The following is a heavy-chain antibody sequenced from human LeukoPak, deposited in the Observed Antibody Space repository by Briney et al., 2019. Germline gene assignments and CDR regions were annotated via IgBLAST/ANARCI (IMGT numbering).Heavy chain of an antibody. Sequence: PGGSLRLSCAASGFTFSSYGMHWVRQAPGKGLEWVAVISSDGRNEYYADSVKGRFTISRDNSKNTLFLQMNSLRPEDTAVYYCAQGGTTGWYGTYWGQGTLVTVSS. CDR2: ISSDGRNE. J-gene: IGHJ4*02. CDR1: GFTFSSYG. D-gene: IGHD6-19*01. CDR3: AQGGTTGWYGTY. V-gene: IGHV3-30*18.